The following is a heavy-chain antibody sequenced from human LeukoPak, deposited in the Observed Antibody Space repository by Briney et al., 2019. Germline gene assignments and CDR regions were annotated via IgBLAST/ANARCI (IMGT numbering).Heavy chain of an antibody. V-gene: IGHV4-59*01. CDR1: GGSRSSYF. CDR2: IYYSGST. D-gene: IGHD6-13*01. Sequence: PSETLSLTCTVSGGSRSSYFWSWIRQPPGKGLEWIAYIYYSGSTNYNPSLKSRVTISVDTSKNQFSLKLSSVTAADTAVYYCARQPSSWFTSFDSWGQGTLVTVSS. CDR3: ARQPSSWFTSFDS. J-gene: IGHJ4*02.